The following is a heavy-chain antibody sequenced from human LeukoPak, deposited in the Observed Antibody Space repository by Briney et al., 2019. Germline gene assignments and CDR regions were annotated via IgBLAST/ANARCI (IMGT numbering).Heavy chain of an antibody. D-gene: IGHD3-10*01. CDR2: INPNSGGT. Sequence: ASVKVSCKASGYTFTGYYMHWVRQAPGQGLEWMGWINPNSGGTNYAQKFQGRVTMTRDTSISTAYMELSRLRSDDTAVYYCATSDYGSGSSSQNYYGMDVWGQGTTVTVSS. CDR1: GYTFTGYY. J-gene: IGHJ6*02. CDR3: ATSDYGSGSSSQNYYGMDV. V-gene: IGHV1-2*02.